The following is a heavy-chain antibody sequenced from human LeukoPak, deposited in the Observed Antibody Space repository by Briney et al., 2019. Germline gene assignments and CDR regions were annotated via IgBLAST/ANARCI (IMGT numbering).Heavy chain of an antibody. CDR3: ARALWVGGYFDY. CDR1: GLTFRSSA. CDR2: LSYDGSTE. Sequence: GRSLRLSCAASGLTFRSSAMHWVRQAPGKGLQWVALLSYDGSTEYHADSEKGRFTISRDTSKNTLYLQMNSLRAEDTAVYYCARALWVGGYFDYWGQGTRVTVSS. J-gene: IGHJ4*02. V-gene: IGHV3-30*04. D-gene: IGHD3-10*01.